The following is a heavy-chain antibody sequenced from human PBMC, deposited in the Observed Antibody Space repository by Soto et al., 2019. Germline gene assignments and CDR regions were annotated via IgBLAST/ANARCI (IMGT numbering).Heavy chain of an antibody. Sequence: ASVKVSCKASGYTFTSYSISWVRQAPGQGLQWLGWISAYNGDTNFALRLQGRLTMTTDTSTSTAYMDLRSLRSDDTAVYYCARSTMASVETNFDHWGQGTLVTVSS. CDR1: GYTFTSYS. J-gene: IGHJ4*02. CDR3: ARSTMASVETNFDH. V-gene: IGHV1-18*01. D-gene: IGHD2-8*01. CDR2: ISAYNGDT.